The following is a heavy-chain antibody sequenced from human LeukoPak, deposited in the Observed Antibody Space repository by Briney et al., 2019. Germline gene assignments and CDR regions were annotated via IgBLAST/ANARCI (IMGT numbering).Heavy chain of an antibody. V-gene: IGHV3-21*01. CDR3: ARARPGKGAFDI. J-gene: IGHJ3*02. CDR1: GFTFSSYS. Sequence: PGGSLRLSCAASGFTFSSYSMNWVRQAPGKGLEWVSSISSSSSYIYYADSVKGRFTISRDNAKNSLYLQMNSLRDEDTAVYYCARARPGKGAFDIWGQGTMVTVSS. CDR2: ISSSSSYI.